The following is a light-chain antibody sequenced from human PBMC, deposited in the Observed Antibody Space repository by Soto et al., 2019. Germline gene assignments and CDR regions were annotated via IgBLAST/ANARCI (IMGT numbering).Light chain of an antibody. CDR3: QQYGSSLFS. CDR1: QSVSSSY. V-gene: IGKV3-20*01. CDR2: AAS. Sequence: DIVMTQSPFTLSLSPGERATLSCRASQSVSSSYLAWYQQKPGQAPRLLIYAASSRATGIPDRFSGSGSGTDFTLTISRLEPEDFAVYYCQQYGSSLFSFGPGTKVDI. J-gene: IGKJ3*01.